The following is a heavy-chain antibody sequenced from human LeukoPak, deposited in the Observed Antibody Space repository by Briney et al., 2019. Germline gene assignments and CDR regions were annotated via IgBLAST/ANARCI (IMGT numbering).Heavy chain of an antibody. CDR2: IKSKTDGGTT. J-gene: IGHJ5*02. CDR3: TTDPSGSSWYQFDP. Sequence: GGSLRLSCAASGFTFSNAWLSWVRQAPGKGLEWVGRIKSKTDGGTTDYAAPVKGRFTISRDDSKNTLYLQMNSLKTEDTAVYYCTTDPSGSSWYQFDPWGQGTLVTVSS. D-gene: IGHD6-13*01. CDR1: GFTFSNAW. V-gene: IGHV3-15*01.